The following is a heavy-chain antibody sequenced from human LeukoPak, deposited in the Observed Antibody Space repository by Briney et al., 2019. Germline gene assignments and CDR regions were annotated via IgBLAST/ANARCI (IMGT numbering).Heavy chain of an antibody. V-gene: IGHV4-4*07. CDR3: ARDIRYFDWLPPYYFDY. Sequence: SETLSLTXTVSGGSISSYYWSWIRQPAGKGLEWIGRIYTSGSTNYNPSLKSRVTMSVDTSKNQFSLKLSSVTAADTAVYYCARDIRYFDWLPPYYFDYWGQGTLVTVSS. CDR1: GGSISSYY. J-gene: IGHJ4*02. CDR2: IYTSGST. D-gene: IGHD3-9*01.